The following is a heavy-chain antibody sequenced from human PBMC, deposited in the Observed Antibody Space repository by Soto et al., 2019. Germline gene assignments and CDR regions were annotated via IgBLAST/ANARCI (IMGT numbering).Heavy chain of an antibody. J-gene: IGHJ4*02. CDR3: SRCPRGSYFDN. CDR2: IYYSGGT. V-gene: IGHV4-39*01. D-gene: IGHD1-26*01. Sequence: SGTLSLPCTVSGGSISSGGYYWSWIRQHPGKGQEWIGRIYYSGGTYYNPSLKSRVTISVDTSKNQFSRKLSSVTAADTAVYYWSRCPRGSYFDNWGQGTLATV. CDR1: GGSISSGGYY.